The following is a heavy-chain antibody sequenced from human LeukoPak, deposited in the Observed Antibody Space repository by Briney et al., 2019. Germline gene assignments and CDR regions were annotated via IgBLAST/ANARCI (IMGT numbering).Heavy chain of an antibody. CDR3: AKEGLLRFLEWFFDY. Sequence: GXXLRLSCAASGFTFSSYGMHWVRQAPGKGLEWVAFIRYDGSNKYYADSVKGRFTISRDNSKNTLYLQMNSLRAEDTAVYYCAKEGLLRFLEWFFDYWGQGTLVTVSS. J-gene: IGHJ4*02. D-gene: IGHD3-3*01. CDR2: IRYDGSNK. CDR1: GFTFSSYG. V-gene: IGHV3-30*02.